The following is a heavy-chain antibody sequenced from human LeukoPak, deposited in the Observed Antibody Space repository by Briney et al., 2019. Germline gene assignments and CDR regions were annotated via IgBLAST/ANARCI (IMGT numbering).Heavy chain of an antibody. CDR2: IGTAADT. CDR1: GFTFSSYD. V-gene: IGHV3-13*01. CDR3: ARGPIVGITETKGYFDH. D-gene: IGHD1-7*01. J-gene: IGHJ4*02. Sequence: PGGSLRLSCAASGFTFSSYDMHWVRHATGRGLEWVSSIGTAADTYYPGSVKGRFTISRESAKNSLYLQMNSLRAGDTAVYYCARGPIVGITETKGYFDHWGQGILVTVSS.